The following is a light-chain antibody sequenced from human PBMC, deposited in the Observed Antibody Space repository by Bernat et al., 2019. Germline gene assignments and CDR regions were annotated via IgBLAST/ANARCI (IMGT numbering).Light chain of an antibody. J-gene: IGKJ5*01. V-gene: IGKV3-20*01. CDR3: QHYGPSPEIT. CDR2: ATS. Sequence: IVLTQSPGTLSLSPGETATLSCRAGQNVLSASIAWYQHRPGQPPRLLIYATSTWAAGTPARFSGSGSGTDFTLTISSLEPEEFAVYYCQHYGPSPEITFGQGTRLEIK. CDR1: QNVLSAS.